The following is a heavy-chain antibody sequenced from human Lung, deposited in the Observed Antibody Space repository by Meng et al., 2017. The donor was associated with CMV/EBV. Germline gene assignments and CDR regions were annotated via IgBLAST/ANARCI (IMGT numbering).Heavy chain of an antibody. CDR1: GYTFSSHG. Sequence: HVQLVQSGTEVKKPGASVKVSCTASGYTFSSHGIGWVRQAPGQGLEWMGWISGYNGNTNYAQKFQGRVTMTTDTSTTTAYMELRSLRSDDTAVYYCARDIIGWEDWFDTWGQGTLVTVSS. CDR2: ISGYNGNT. D-gene: IGHD1-26*01. CDR3: ARDIIGWEDWFDT. J-gene: IGHJ5*02. V-gene: IGHV1-18*01.